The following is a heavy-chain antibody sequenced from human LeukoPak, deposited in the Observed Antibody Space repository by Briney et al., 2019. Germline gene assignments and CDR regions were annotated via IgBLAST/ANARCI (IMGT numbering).Heavy chain of an antibody. CDR2: IKQDGSEK. CDR3: AGARGGTTYRFDP. CDR1: GLTFSSYW. Sequence: GGSLRLSCAASGLTFSSYWMSWVRQAPGKGLEWVANIKQDGSEKYYVDSVKGRFTISRDNAKNSLYLQMNSLRAEDTAVYYCAGARGGTTYRFDPWGQGTLVTVSS. D-gene: IGHD1-1*01. V-gene: IGHV3-7*04. J-gene: IGHJ5*02.